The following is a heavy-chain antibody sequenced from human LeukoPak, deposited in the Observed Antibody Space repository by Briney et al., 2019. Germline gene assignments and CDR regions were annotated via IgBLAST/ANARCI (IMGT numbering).Heavy chain of an antibody. CDR2: ICSSSSYI. D-gene: IGHD6-6*01. V-gene: IGHV3-21*01. Sequence: GGSLRLSCAASGFTFSSYSMNWVRQAPGKGLEWVSSICSSSSYIYYADSVKGRFTISRDNAKNSLYLQMNSLRAEDTAVYYCARDPYSSSSFGGFDPWGQGTLVTVSS. J-gene: IGHJ5*02. CDR3: ARDPYSSSSFGGFDP. CDR1: GFTFSSYS.